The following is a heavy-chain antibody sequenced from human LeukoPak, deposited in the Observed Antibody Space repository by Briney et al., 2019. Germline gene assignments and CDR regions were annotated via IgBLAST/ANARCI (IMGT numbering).Heavy chain of an antibody. CDR3: AKDGGISTGDDH. D-gene: IGHD1-14*01. Sequence: PGGSLRLSCAASGFTVSSYAMSWVRQAPGKGLEWVSSFSARGGGTYYADSVKGRFTISRDNSKNTLYLQMNSLRAEDTAVYYCAKDGGISTGDDHWGQGTLVTVSS. CDR2: FSARGGGT. CDR1: GFTVSSYA. J-gene: IGHJ4*02. V-gene: IGHV3-23*01.